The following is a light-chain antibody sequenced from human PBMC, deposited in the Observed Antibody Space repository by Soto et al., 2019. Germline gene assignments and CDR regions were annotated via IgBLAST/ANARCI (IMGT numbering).Light chain of an antibody. CDR3: QQYNGWPT. V-gene: IGKV3-15*01. CDR2: GAS. Sequence: EIVMTQSPATLSLSPGERATLSCRASQSVSSNLAWYQQKPGQAPRLLIYGASTRAIGIPARFSGSGSGTEFTLAITSLQSEDFAVYYCQQYNGWPTFGPGTKVDV. J-gene: IGKJ3*01. CDR1: QSVSSN.